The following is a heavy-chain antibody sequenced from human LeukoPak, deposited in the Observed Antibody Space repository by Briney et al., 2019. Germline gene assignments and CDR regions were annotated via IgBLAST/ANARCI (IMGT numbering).Heavy chain of an antibody. V-gene: IGHV3-23*01. Sequence: GGSLRLSCAASGFTFSISAMTWVRQAPGKGLEWVSLIAGGGGSTYYAESVTGRFTVSRDNSKNTLYLQMNSVRAEDTTIYYCAKKNIDSGDLCFDPWGQGTLVTVSS. J-gene: IGHJ5*02. D-gene: IGHD2-21*02. CDR3: AKKNIDSGDLCFDP. CDR1: GFTFSISA. CDR2: IAGGGGST.